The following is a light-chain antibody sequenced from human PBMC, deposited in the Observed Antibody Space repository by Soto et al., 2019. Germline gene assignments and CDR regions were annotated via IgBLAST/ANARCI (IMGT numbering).Light chain of an antibody. V-gene: IGKV3-15*01. Sequence: IVMTQSPATLSVSPGERATLCCRASQSVSRNYLAWYQQKPGQAPRLLIYGASIRATGIPARFSGSGSGTDFTLTISSPQSEDFAVYYCQQYNNWPPGWTFGQGTKVDNK. CDR3: QQYNNWPPGWT. CDR2: GAS. CDR1: QSVSRN. J-gene: IGKJ1*01.